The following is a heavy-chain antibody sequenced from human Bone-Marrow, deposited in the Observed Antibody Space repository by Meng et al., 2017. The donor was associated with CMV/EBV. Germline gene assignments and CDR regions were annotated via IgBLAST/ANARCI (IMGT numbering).Heavy chain of an antibody. D-gene: IGHD1-1*01. V-gene: IGHV3-74*01. CDR2: ISSDGSTT. J-gene: IGHJ4*02. Sequence: GESLKISCAASGFTFSRYWMHWVRQAPGKGLVWVSRISSDGSTTNYADSVKGRFTISRDNAKNTLYLQLNSLRAEDTAVYYCARNFAHLQHDQWGQGTLVTVSS. CDR3: ARNFAHLQHDQ. CDR1: GFTFSRYW.